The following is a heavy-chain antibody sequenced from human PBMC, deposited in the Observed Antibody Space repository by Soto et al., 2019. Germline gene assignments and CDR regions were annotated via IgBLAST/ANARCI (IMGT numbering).Heavy chain of an antibody. CDR1: GFSLSTSGVG. Sequence: GSGPTLVYPTQTLTLTCTFSGFSLSTSGVGVGWIRQPPGKALEWLALIYWNDDKRYSPSLKSRLTITKDTSKNQVVLTMTNMDPVDTATYYCAHRGRIVEMATIYNWFDPWGQGTLVTVSS. D-gene: IGHD5-12*01. J-gene: IGHJ5*02. CDR3: AHRGRIVEMATIYNWFDP. CDR2: IYWNDDK. V-gene: IGHV2-5*01.